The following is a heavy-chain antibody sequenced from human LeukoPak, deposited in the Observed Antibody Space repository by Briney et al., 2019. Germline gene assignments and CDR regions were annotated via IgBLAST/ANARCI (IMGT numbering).Heavy chain of an antibody. CDR2: IKSKTDGGTT. CDR3: TTDLGITMVRGVIGDAFDI. Sequence: PGGSLRLSCAASGFTFSSYGMHWVRQAPGKGLEWVGRIKSKTDGGTTDYAAPVKGRFTISRDDSQNTLYLQMNSLKTEDTAVYYCTTDLGITMVRGVIGDAFDIWGQGTMVTVSS. V-gene: IGHV3-15*01. D-gene: IGHD3-10*01. J-gene: IGHJ3*02. CDR1: GFTFSSYG.